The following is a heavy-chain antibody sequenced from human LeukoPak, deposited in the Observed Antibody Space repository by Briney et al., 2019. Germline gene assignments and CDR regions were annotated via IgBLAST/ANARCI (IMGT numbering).Heavy chain of an antibody. CDR3: AKGSNYYGSGSHGDY. Sequence: TGGSLRLSCAASGFTFSNYVMTWVRQAPGTGLEWVSAISGSGDSTYFADSVKGRFTISRDNSKNTLYLQMNSLRAEDTAVYYCAKGSNYYGSGSHGDYWGQGTLVTVSS. V-gene: IGHV3-23*01. D-gene: IGHD3-10*01. CDR1: GFTFSNYV. J-gene: IGHJ4*02. CDR2: ISGSGDST.